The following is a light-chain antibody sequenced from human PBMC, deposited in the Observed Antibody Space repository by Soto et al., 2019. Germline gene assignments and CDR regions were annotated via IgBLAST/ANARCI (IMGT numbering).Light chain of an antibody. V-gene: IGKV1-5*03. CDR1: QSISTW. CDR2: KAS. CDR3: QQYNTYPLT. J-gene: IGKJ4*01. Sequence: DIQMTQSPSTLSASVGDRVTITCRASQSISTWLAWYQQKPGKAPKLLIYKASSLESGVPSRFRGSGSGTEFTLTISSLQPDDFATYYCQQYNTYPLTFGGGTPVEIK.